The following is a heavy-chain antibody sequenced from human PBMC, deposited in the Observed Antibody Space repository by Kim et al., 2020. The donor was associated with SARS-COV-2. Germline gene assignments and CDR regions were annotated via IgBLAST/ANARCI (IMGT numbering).Heavy chain of an antibody. J-gene: IGHJ4*02. V-gene: IGHV4-30-2*01. CDR1: GGSISSGGYS. D-gene: IGHD5-12*01. Sequence: SETLSLTCAVSGGSISSGGYSWSWIRQPPGKGLEWIGYIYYSGSTYYNPSLKSRVTISVDRSKNQFSLKLSSVTAADTAVYYCARGGLGSPYYFDYWGQGTLVTVSS. CDR2: IYYSGST. CDR3: ARGGLGSPYYFDY.